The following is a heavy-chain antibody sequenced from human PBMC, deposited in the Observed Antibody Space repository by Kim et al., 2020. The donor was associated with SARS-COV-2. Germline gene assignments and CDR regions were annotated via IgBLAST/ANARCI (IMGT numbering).Heavy chain of an antibody. CDR2: INGGGATT. J-gene: IGHJ1*01. CDR3: AKSLGDSDYGAEGD. V-gene: IGHV3-23*01. CDR1: GFSFNNYG. Sequence: GGSLRLSCAASGFSFNNYGMAWVRQAPGKGLEWVAGINGGGATTYYAPSVKGRFTISRDNSKNTLFLQMTSLRAEDTALYYCAKSLGDSDYGAEGDWCQG. D-gene: IGHD5-12*01.